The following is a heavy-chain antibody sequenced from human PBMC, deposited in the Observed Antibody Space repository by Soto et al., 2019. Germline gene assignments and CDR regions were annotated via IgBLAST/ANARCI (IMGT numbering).Heavy chain of an antibody. Sequence: QVQLQESGPGLVKPSQTLSLTCTVSGGSISSGGYYWSWIRQHPGKGLEWIGYIYYSGSTYYNPSPXSXXTLSVDTSKNQFSLKLSSVTAADTAVYYCARGGRRSPGMDVWGQGTTVTVSS. CDR1: GGSISSGGYY. CDR2: IYYSGST. V-gene: IGHV4-31*03. J-gene: IGHJ6*02. CDR3: ARGGRRSPGMDV.